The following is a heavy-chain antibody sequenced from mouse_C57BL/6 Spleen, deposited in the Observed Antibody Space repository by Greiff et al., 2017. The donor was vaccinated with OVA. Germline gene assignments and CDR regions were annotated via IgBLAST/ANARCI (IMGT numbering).Heavy chain of an antibody. CDR1: GYSITSGYY. CDR3: ARELGRVDY. D-gene: IGHD4-1*01. J-gene: IGHJ2*01. Sequence: EVQLQESGPGLVKPSQSLSLTCSVTGYSITSGYYWNWIRQFPGNKLEWMGYISSDGSNNYNPSLKNRISITRDTSKNQFFLKLNSVTTEDTATYYCARELGRVDYWGQGTTLTVSS. V-gene: IGHV3-6*01. CDR2: ISSDGSN.